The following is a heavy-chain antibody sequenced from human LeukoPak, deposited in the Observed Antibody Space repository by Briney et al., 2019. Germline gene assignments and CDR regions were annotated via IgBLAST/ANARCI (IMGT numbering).Heavy chain of an antibody. Sequence: GGSLRLSCAASGFTVSSNYMSWVRQAPGKGLEWVSVIYSGGSTYYADSVKGRFTISRDNSKNTLYLQMNSLRAEDTAVYYCARDVPSYRGSLYYYYYYMDVWGKGTTVTVSS. CDR3: ARDVPSYRGSLYYYYYYMDV. J-gene: IGHJ6*03. V-gene: IGHV3-53*01. CDR1: GFTVSSNY. D-gene: IGHD1-26*01. CDR2: IYSGGST.